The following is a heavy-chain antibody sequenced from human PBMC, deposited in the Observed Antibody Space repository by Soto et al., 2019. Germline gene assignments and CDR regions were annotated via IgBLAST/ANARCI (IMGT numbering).Heavy chain of an antibody. V-gene: IGHV4-4*07. J-gene: IGHJ4*02. CDR2: IFSSGST. CDR3: TREGSYSAYNFAHGIQLWSFDF. D-gene: IGHD5-12*01. CDR1: GGSINTFY. Sequence: SETLSLTCTVSGGSINTFYWSWVRQPAGKGLEWIGRIFSSGSTSFNPSLESRVAMSVDTSKNHFSLNLSSVTAADMAVYYCTREGSYSAYNFAHGIQLWSFDFWGQGALVTVSS.